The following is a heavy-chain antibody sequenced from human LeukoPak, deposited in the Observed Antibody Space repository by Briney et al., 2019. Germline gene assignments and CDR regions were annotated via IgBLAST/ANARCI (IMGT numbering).Heavy chain of an antibody. CDR2: FDPEDGET. CDR1: GYTLTELS. CDR3: ARGLGDYNTDWFPVSGY. Sequence: ASVKVSCKVSGYTLTELSMHWVRQASGKGLEWMGGFDPEDGETIYAQKFQGRVTMTEDTSTDTAYMELSSLESEDTAIYYCARGLGDYNTDWFPVSGYWGQGTLATVSS. J-gene: IGHJ4*02. V-gene: IGHV1-24*01. D-gene: IGHD3-9*01.